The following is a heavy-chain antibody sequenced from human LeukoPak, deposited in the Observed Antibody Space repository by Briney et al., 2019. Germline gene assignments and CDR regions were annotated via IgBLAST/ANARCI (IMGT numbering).Heavy chain of an antibody. CDR1: GGTFSSYA. J-gene: IGHJ4*02. V-gene: IGHV1-2*06. CDR3: TRESGTYHGNDY. CDR2: INPNNGAT. Sequence: GASVKVSCKDSGGTFSSYAISWVRQAPGQGLEWMGRINPNNGATNYAQKLQGRVTITGDTSISTAYMELSSLRSDDTAVYYCTRESGTYHGNDYWGQGTLVTVSS. D-gene: IGHD1-26*01.